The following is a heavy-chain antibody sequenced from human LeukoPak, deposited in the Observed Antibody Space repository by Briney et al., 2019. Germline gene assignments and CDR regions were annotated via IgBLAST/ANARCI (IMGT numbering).Heavy chain of an antibody. CDR2: ISNSGSTI. J-gene: IGHJ6*03. V-gene: IGHV3-48*04. D-gene: IGHD2-2*01. Sequence: PGGSLRLSCAASGFTFNSYAMNWVRQAPGKGLEWVSYISNSGSTIYYADSVKGRFTISRDNAKNSLYLQMNSLRAEDTAVYYCARAHCSSTSCYYYYYMDVWGKGTTVTVSS. CDR1: GFTFNSYA. CDR3: ARAHCSSTSCYYYYYMDV.